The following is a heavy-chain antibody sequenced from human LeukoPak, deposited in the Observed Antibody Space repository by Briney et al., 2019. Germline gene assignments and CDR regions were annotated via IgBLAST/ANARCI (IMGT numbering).Heavy chain of an antibody. CDR2: IRSKAYGGTT. V-gene: IGHV3-49*03. Sequence: PGRSLRLSCTASGFTFGDYAMSWLRQAPGKGLEWVGFIRSKAYGGTTEYAASVKGRFTISRDDSKSIAYLQMNSLKTEDTAVYYCTRTRITIFGVVITVAFDIWGQGAMVTVSS. J-gene: IGHJ3*02. CDR3: TRTRITIFGVVITVAFDI. D-gene: IGHD3-3*01. CDR1: GFTFGDYA.